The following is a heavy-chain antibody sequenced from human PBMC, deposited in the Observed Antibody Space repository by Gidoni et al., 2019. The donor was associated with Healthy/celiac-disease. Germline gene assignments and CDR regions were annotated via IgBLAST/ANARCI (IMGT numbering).Heavy chain of an antibody. Sequence: QVQLQESGPGLVKPSETLSLTCTVSGGSISSYYWSWIRQPPGKGLEWIGYIYYSGSTYYNPSLKSRVTISVDTSKNQFSLKLSSVTAADTAVYYCARGSYYGMGVDPWGQGTLVTVSS. CDR1: GGSISSYY. CDR2: IYYSGST. CDR3: ARGSYYGMGVDP. J-gene: IGHJ5*02. D-gene: IGHD1-26*01. V-gene: IGHV4-59*01.